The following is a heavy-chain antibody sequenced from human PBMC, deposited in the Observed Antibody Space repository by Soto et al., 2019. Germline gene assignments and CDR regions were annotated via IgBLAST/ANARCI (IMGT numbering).Heavy chain of an antibody. CDR2: IYHSGTT. J-gene: IGHJ6*02. CDR3: ARGEAGAGTEVGYYYYYYGMDV. D-gene: IGHD6-19*01. CDR1: GDSISSGYY. V-gene: IGHV4-38-2*01. Sequence: SETLSLTCAVSGDSISSGYYWAWIRQPPVKGLECIGSIYHSGTTYYNPSLKSRVTISVDTSKNQFSLKLSSVTAADSAVYYCARGEAGAGTEVGYYYYYYGMDVWGQGTTVTVSS.